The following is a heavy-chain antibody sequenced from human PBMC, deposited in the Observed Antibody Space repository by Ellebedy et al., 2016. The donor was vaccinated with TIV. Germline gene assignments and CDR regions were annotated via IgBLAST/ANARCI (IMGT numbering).Heavy chain of an antibody. CDR1: GFTFSSYS. Sequence: GESLKISCAASGFTFSSYSMNWVRQAPGKGLEWVSYISSSSSTIYYADSVKGRFTISRDNAKNSLYLQMNSLRAEDTAVYYCARVVGGAVAATAYWGQGTLVTVSS. CDR3: ARVVGGAVAATAY. CDR2: ISSSSSTI. D-gene: IGHD6-19*01. V-gene: IGHV3-48*04. J-gene: IGHJ4*02.